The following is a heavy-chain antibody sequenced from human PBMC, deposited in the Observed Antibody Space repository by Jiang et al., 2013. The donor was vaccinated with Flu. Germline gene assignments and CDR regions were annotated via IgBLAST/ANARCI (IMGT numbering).Heavy chain of an antibody. CDR3: AREGPGGFDY. J-gene: IGHJ4*02. CDR1: GFTFSSYW. V-gene: IGHV3-7*03. D-gene: IGHD3-16*01. CDR2: IRQDGSEK. Sequence: VQLLESGGGFVQPGGSLRLSCVASGFTFSSYWMSWVRQAPGKGLEWVANIRQDGSEKSYVDSVKGRFTMSRDNAKNSLYLQMNSLRAEDTAVYYCAREGPGGFDYWGQGTLVTVSS.